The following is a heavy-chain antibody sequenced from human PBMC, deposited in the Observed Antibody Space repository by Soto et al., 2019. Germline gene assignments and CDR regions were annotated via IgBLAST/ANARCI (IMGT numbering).Heavy chain of an antibody. CDR2: ISAYNGNT. J-gene: IGHJ4*02. CDR3: ARGERDPLDQITMIVV. CDR1: GYTFTSYG. V-gene: IGHV1-18*01. D-gene: IGHD3-22*01. Sequence: ASVKVSCKASGYTFTSYGISWVRQAPGQGLEWMGWISAYNGNTNYAQKLQGRVTMTTDTSTSTAYMELRSLRSDDTAVYYCARGERDPLDQITMIVVWGQGTLVTVSS.